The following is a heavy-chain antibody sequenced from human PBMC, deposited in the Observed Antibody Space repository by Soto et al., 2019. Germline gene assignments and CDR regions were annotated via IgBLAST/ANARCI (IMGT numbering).Heavy chain of an antibody. CDR1: GFTFSNAW. J-gene: IGHJ4*02. V-gene: IGHV3-15*07. Sequence: GGSLRLSCAASGFTFSNAWMKWVRQAPGKGLEWVGRIKSKTDGGTTDYAAPVKGRFTISRDDSKNTLYLQMNSLKTEDTAVYYCTTDGWDLGYGDFDYWGQGTLVTVSS. D-gene: IGHD4-17*01. CDR2: IKSKTDGGTT. CDR3: TTDGWDLGYGDFDY.